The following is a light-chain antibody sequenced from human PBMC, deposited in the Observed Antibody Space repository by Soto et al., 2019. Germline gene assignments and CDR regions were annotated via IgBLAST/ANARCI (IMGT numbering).Light chain of an antibody. J-gene: IGKJ5*01. CDR1: QAINTA. Sequence: AIQLTQSPSSLSASVGDRVTITCRASQAINTALAWYQQRPGKAPDLLIFDASTLESGVPPRFSGRGSGTDFTLTIGSLQPEDFATYYCQQFYTFPITFGQGTRLEIK. CDR3: QQFYTFPIT. V-gene: IGKV1-13*02. CDR2: DAS.